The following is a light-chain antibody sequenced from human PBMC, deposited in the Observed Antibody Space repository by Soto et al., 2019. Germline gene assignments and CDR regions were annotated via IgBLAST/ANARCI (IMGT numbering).Light chain of an antibody. Sequence: QSVLTQPPSASGTPGQRVTISCSGTNSNIGSNTIAWYQQLPGTAPKRLIHSNNQRPSGVPDRFSASKSGTSASLAISGLQSEDEADYYCATWDASLNAYGFGTGTSVAVL. CDR3: ATWDASLNAYG. V-gene: IGLV1-44*01. CDR1: NSNIGSNT. J-gene: IGLJ1*01. CDR2: SNN.